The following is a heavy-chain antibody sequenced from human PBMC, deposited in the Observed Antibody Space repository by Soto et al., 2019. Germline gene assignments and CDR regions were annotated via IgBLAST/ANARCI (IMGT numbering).Heavy chain of an antibody. CDR3: VGSYYYFDY. Sequence: GESLKISCKGSGCTFTDYWISWVRQMPGKGLEWMGRIDPSDSYTSNSPSFQGHVTISADKSINTAYMQWSSLKASDTAMYYRVGSYYYFDYWGQGTLVTVSS. D-gene: IGHD1-26*01. CDR2: IDPSDSYT. CDR1: GCTFTDYW. V-gene: IGHV5-10-1*01. J-gene: IGHJ4*02.